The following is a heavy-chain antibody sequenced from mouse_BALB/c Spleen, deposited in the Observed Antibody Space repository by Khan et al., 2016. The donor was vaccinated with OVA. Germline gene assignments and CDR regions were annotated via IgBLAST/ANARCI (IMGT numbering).Heavy chain of an antibody. V-gene: IGHV1-77*01. CDR3: ARRNYYGYTFAY. Sequence: QVQLQQPGAELARPGASVKLSCKASGYTFTDYYINWVKQRTGQGLEWIGEISPGSGDTSYNERFKGMATLLADKSSSTAYMQLSSLTSEAAAVYFCARRNYYGYTFAYWGQGTLVPGSA. CDR2: ISPGSGDT. D-gene: IGHD1-2*01. J-gene: IGHJ3*01. CDR1: GYTFTDYY.